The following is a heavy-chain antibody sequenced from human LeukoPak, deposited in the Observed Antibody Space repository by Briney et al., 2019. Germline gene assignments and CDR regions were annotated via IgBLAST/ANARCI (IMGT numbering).Heavy chain of an antibody. CDR2: IYTSGST. J-gene: IGHJ6*03. V-gene: IGHV4-4*07. Sequence: SETLSLTCTVSGGSISSYYWSWIRQPPGKGLEWIGRIYTSGSTNYNPSLKSRVTMSVDTSKNQFSLKLSSVTAADTAVYYCARSIDILTGYFYYYYYMDVWGKGTTVTVSS. CDR1: GGSISSYY. D-gene: IGHD3-9*01. CDR3: ARSIDILTGYFYYYYYMDV.